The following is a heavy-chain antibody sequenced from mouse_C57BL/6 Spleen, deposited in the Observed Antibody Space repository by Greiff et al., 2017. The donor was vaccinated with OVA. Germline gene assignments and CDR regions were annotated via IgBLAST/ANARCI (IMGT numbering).Heavy chain of an antibody. Sequence: EVHLVESGGGLVKPGGSLKLSCAASGFTFSDYGMHWVRQAPEKGLEWVAYISSGSSTIYYADTVKGRFTISRDNAKNTLFLQMTSLRSEDTAMYCCARDYSKAWFAYWGQGTLVTVSA. CDR3: ARDYSKAWFAY. CDR2: ISSGSSTI. V-gene: IGHV5-17*01. J-gene: IGHJ3*01. CDR1: GFTFSDYG. D-gene: IGHD2-5*01.